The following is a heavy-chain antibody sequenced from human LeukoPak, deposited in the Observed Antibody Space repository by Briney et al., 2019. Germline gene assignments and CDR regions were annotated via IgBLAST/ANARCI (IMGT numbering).Heavy chain of an antibody. D-gene: IGHD3-22*01. V-gene: IGHV3-48*01. J-gene: IGHJ4*02. CDR1: AFSLNAYN. CDR2: ISSSSDFI. CDR3: ARDLRGRYYYDSSGYSIGNFDY. Sequence: GGSLRLSCAASAFSLNAYNMNWVRQAPGKGLEWVSYISSSSDFIYYADSVKGRFTISRDNAKNSLYLQMNSLRAEDTAVYYCARDLRGRYYYDSSGYSIGNFDYWGQGTLVTVSS.